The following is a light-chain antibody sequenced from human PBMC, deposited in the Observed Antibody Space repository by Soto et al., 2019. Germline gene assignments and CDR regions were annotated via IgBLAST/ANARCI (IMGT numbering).Light chain of an antibody. J-gene: IGLJ1*01. CDR1: SSDVGGYNY. V-gene: IGLV2-14*01. Sequence: QSALTQPASVSGSPGQSITISCTGTSSDVGGYNYVSWYQQHPGKAPKLMIYDVSNRPSGVSNRFSGSKSGNTASLTISGLQAEDEADYYRSSYTSSSPGVFGTGTKLTVL. CDR2: DVS. CDR3: SSYTSSSPGV.